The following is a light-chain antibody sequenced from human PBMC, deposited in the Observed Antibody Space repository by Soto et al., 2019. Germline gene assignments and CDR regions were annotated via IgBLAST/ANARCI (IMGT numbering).Light chain of an antibody. Sequence: EIVLTQSPGTLSVSPGEIATLSCIASLIVSTNLAWYQQKPGQAPRLLIYDASNRATGIPARFSGSGSGTDFTLTISSLEPEDFAVYYCQQRSNWLITFGQGTRLEIK. J-gene: IGKJ5*01. CDR3: QQRSNWLIT. V-gene: IGKV3-11*01. CDR2: DAS. CDR1: LIVSTN.